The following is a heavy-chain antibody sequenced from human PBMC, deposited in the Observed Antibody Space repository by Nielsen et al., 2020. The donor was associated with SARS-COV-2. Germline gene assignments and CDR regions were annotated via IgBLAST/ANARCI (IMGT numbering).Heavy chain of an antibody. CDR3: ARGILWDYGDVFDY. Sequence: GESLKISCAASGFTFIGYNMNWVRQAPGKGLEWVASITMSGAYMYYADSVKGRFTVSRDNAENSLYLQMNSLRDEDTAVYYCARGILWDYGDVFDYWGQGTLVTVSS. D-gene: IGHD4-17*01. J-gene: IGHJ4*02. CDR1: GFTFIGYN. CDR2: ITMSGAYM. V-gene: IGHV3-21*06.